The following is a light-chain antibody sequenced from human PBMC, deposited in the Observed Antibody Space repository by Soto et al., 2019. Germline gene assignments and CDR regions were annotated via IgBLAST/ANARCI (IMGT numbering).Light chain of an antibody. CDR3: QSYDSSLSGSEV. CDR1: SSNIGADHD. J-gene: IGLJ1*01. V-gene: IGLV1-40*01. Sequence: QSVLTQPPSVSGAPGQRVTISCTGSSSNIGADHDVHWYQHLPGTAPKLLIYGNSNRPSGVPDRFSGSKSGTSASLAITGLQAEDEADYYCQSYDSSLSGSEVFGTGTKLTVL. CDR2: GNS.